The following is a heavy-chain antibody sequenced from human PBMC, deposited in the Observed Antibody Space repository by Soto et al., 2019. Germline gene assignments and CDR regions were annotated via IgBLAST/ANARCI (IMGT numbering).Heavy chain of an antibody. CDR3: ARGRHDILTGTHYFDY. Sequence: SETLSLTCTVSGGSISSYYWSWVRQPAVNGLEWIGRIYTSGSTNYNPSLKSRVTMSVDTSKNQFSLKLSSVTAADTAVYYCARGRHDILTGTHYFDYWGQGTLVTVSS. CDR1: GGSISSYY. D-gene: IGHD3-9*01. V-gene: IGHV4-4*07. J-gene: IGHJ4*02. CDR2: IYTSGST.